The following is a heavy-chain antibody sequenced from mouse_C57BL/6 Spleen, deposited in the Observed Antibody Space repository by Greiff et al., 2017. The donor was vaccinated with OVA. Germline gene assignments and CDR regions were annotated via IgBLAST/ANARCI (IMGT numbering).Heavy chain of an antibody. CDR1: GYAFSSYW. CDR2: IYPGDGDT. V-gene: IGHV1-80*01. J-gene: IGHJ4*01. CDR3: ARTGTNYYAMDY. Sequence: VQLQQSGAELVKPGASVKISCKASGYAFSSYWMNWVKQRPGKGLEWIGQIYPGDGDTNYNGKFKGKATLTADKSSSTAYMQRSSLTSEDSAVYFCARTGTNYYAMDYWGQGTSVTVSS. D-gene: IGHD4-1*01.